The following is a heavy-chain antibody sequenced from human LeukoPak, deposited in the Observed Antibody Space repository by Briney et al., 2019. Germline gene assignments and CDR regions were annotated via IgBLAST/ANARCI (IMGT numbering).Heavy chain of an antibody. D-gene: IGHD2-21*01. CDR1: RFTFRSHA. V-gene: IGHV3-64*01. CDR2: ISIDGDST. J-gene: IGHJ4*02. Sequence: GRTLSLSRAASRFTFRSHAVHWESQAFAKALENVSSISIDGDSTFYANSVKGGFTISRDNSKNMLYLQMDTLRPDDTAVYNCATKEGLGSDTVIALFDFWGQGTLVAVSS. CDR3: ATKEGLGSDTVIALFDF.